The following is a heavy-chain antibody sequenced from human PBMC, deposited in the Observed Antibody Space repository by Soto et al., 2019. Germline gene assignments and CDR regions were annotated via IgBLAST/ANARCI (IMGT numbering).Heavy chain of an antibody. CDR1: GYTFTSYG. CDR2: ISAYNGNT. Sequence: EASVKVSCKASGYTFTSYGISWVRQAPGQGLEWMGWISAYNGNTNYAQKLQGRVTMTTDTSTSTAYMGLRSLRSDDTAVYYCARDSAQRYFDWLSIELSTGYYYYYGMDVWGQGTTVTVSS. V-gene: IGHV1-18*01. D-gene: IGHD3-9*01. CDR3: ARDSAQRYFDWLSIELSTGYYYYYGMDV. J-gene: IGHJ6*02.